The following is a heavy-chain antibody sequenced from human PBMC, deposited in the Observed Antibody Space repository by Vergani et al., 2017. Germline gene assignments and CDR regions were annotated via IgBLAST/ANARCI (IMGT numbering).Heavy chain of an antibody. CDR3: ARDGSITIFGDYYYYYGMDV. Sequence: EVQLVESGGGLVKPGGSLRLSCAASGFTFSSYSMNWVRQAPGKGLEWVSYISSSSSTIYYADSVKGRFTISRDNAKNSLYLQMNSLRAEDTAVYYCARDGSITIFGDYYYYYGMDVWGQGTTVTVSS. D-gene: IGHD3-3*01. CDR1: GFTFSSYS. V-gene: IGHV3-48*01. CDR2: ISSSSSTI. J-gene: IGHJ6*02.